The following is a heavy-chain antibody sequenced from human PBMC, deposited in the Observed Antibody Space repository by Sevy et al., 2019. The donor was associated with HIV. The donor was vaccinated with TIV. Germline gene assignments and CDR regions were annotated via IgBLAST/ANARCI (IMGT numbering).Heavy chain of an antibody. J-gene: IGHJ4*02. CDR1: GYSISSGYY. CDR3: ARDYYDSFGYFDY. V-gene: IGHV4-38-2*02. Sequence: SETLSLTCAVSGYSISSGYYCGWIRQPPGKGLEWIGSIYHSGSTYYNPSLKSRVTISVDTSKNQFSLKLSSVTAADTAVYYCARDYYDSFGYFDYWGQGTLVTVSS. CDR2: IYHSGST. D-gene: IGHD3-22*01.